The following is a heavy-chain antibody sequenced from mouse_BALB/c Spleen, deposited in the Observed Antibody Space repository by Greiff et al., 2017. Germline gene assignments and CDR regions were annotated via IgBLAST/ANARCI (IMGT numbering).Heavy chain of an antibody. CDR3: ARGVGYFDY. D-gene: IGHD1-1*02. CDR1: GFTFSDYY. CDR2: ISDGGSYT. J-gene: IGHJ2*01. Sequence: EVQRVESGGGLVKPGGSLKLSCAASGFTFSDYYMYWVRQTPEKRLEWVATISDGGSYTYYPDSVKGRFTISRDNAKNNLYLQMSSLKSEDTAMYYCARGVGYFDYWGQGTTLTVSS. V-gene: IGHV5-4*02.